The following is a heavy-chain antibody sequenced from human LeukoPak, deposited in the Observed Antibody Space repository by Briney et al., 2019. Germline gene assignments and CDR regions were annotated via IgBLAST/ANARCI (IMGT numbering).Heavy chain of an antibody. V-gene: IGHV3-30*18. D-gene: IGHD1-26*01. J-gene: IGHJ3*02. Sequence: GGSLRLSCAASGFTFSNYGMHWVRQAPGKGLEWVALISNDGSNKYYEDSVKGRFTISRDNSKNTLYLQMNSLRAEDTAVYYCAKDYAVGADHHDAFDIWGRGTMVTVSS. CDR2: ISNDGSNK. CDR1: GFTFSNYG. CDR3: AKDYAVGADHHDAFDI.